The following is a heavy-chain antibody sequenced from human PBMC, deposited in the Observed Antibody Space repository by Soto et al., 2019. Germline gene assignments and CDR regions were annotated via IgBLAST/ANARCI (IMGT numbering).Heavy chain of an antibody. Sequence: SSVKVSCKTSGYTFSNYGITWVRQAPGQPLEWLGWISLYSDGTNYAQKFQGRVSMTTDTSTTTAYMELRSLRSDDTAVYYCARVVPGAEAWFGPWGQGTLVTVSS. D-gene: IGHD2-2*01. J-gene: IGHJ5*02. CDR1: GYTFSNYG. V-gene: IGHV1-18*01. CDR2: ISLYSDGT. CDR3: ARVVPGAEAWFGP.